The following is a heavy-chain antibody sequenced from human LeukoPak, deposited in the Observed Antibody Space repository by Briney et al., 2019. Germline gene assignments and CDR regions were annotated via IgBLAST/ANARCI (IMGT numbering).Heavy chain of an antibody. CDR2: IYPGDSDT. CDR1: GYSFTSYW. Sequence: GESLKISCKGSGYSFTSYWIGWVRQMPGKGLEWMGIIYPGDSDTRYSPSFQGQVSISADKSISTAYLQWSSLKASDTAMYYCARRSSQYCTDSVCYGLSHFDYWGQGTLVTVSS. CDR3: ARRSSQYCTDSVCYGLSHFDY. D-gene: IGHD2-8*01. J-gene: IGHJ4*02. V-gene: IGHV5-51*01.